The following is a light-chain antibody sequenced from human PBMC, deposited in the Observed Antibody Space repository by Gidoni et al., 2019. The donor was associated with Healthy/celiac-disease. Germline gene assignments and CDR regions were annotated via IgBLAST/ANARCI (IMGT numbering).Light chain of an antibody. CDR3: MIWHSSSVV. V-gene: IGLV5-45*01. CDR2: YKSDSDK. Sequence: QAVLTQPASLSASPGASASLTCTLRSGINVGTYRIYWYQQKPGSPPQYLLRYKSDSDKQQGYGVPRRFSGSKDASANAGILLISGLQSADEADYYCMIWHSSSVVFGGGTKLTVL. J-gene: IGLJ2*01. CDR1: SGINVGTYR.